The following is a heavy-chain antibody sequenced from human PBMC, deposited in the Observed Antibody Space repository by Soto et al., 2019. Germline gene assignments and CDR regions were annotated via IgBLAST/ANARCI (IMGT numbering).Heavy chain of an antibody. CDR2: IFPNSGGST. Sequence: ASVKVSCKASGYTFTSYYIHWVRQAPGQGLEWMGFIFPNSGGSTTSAQQFEGRVTMTRDSSISTAYLELSGLTPDDTAVYYCAKDEGGIFDSWGQGTLVTVSS. V-gene: IGHV1-2*02. CDR3: AKDEGGIFDS. D-gene: IGHD3-16*01. J-gene: IGHJ4*01. CDR1: GYTFTSYY.